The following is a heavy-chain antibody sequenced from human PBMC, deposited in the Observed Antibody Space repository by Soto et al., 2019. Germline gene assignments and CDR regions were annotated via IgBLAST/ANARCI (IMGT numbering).Heavy chain of an antibody. CDR2: IIPIFGTA. J-gene: IGHJ3*02. Sequence: QVQLVQSGAEVKKPGSSVKVSCKASGGTFSSYAISWVRQAPGQGLEWMGGIIPIFGTANYAQKFQGRVTITSDESTSTSYMELSSLRAEDTAVYYWAREEYYYDSSVYQDAFDIWGQVTRVTVSS. CDR3: AREEYYYDSSVYQDAFDI. D-gene: IGHD3-22*01. CDR1: GGTFSSYA. V-gene: IGHV1-69*01.